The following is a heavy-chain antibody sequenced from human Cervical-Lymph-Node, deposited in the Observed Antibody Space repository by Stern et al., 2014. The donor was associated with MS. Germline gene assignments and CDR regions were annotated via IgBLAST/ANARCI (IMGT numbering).Heavy chain of an antibody. D-gene: IGHD2-15*01. CDR1: GGTFSSSYA. Sequence: QVQLVESGAEVKKPGSSMNVSCKTSGGTFSSSYAITWLRQAHGQGLEWMGRLIPILGLANYAHNFQGRVTITADTSTNTTYLELSSLRSEDTAVYYCARGIVSNRAAATQHNLFDPWGQGTLVTVSS. J-gene: IGHJ5*02. CDR3: ARGIVSNRAAATQHNLFDP. CDR2: LIPILGLA. V-gene: IGHV1-69*09.